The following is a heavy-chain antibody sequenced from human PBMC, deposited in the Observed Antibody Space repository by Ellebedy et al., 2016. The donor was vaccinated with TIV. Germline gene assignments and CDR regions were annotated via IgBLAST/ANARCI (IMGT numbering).Heavy chain of an antibody. J-gene: IGHJ2*01. CDR1: GFTVSSNY. D-gene: IGHD3-10*01. CDR3: ARESMVRGVIYLPRYFDL. Sequence: PGGSLRLSCAASGFTVSSNYMSWVRQAPGKGLEWVPVIYSGGSTYYADSVKGRFTISRHNSKNTLYLQMNSLRAEDTAVYYCARESMVRGVIYLPRYFDLWGRGTLVTVSS. V-gene: IGHV3-53*04. CDR2: IYSGGST.